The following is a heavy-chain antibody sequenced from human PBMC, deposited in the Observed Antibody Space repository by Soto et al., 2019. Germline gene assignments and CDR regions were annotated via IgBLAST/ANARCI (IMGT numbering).Heavy chain of an antibody. CDR3: ARGDEGTMEG. CDR2: TYYRSKWNN. J-gene: IGHJ6*01. D-gene: IGHD1-1*01. Sequence: SQNLSLTCAISVYGVSSNGAAWNWISQSPSRGLQWLGRTYYRSKWNNDYAVSVKSRITINPDTSKNQFSLQLNSVTPEDTAVYSCARGDEGTMEGWGQGTTVIVSS. V-gene: IGHV6-1*01. CDR1: VYGVSSNGAA.